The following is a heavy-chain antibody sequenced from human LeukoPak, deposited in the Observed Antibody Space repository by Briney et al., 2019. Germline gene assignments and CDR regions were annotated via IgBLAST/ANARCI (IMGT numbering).Heavy chain of an antibody. CDR3: ARAEYSGSFDY. D-gene: IGHD1-26*01. Sequence: SETLSLTCSVSGGSISSGDYYWSWIRQPPGKGLEWIGYIYYSGSTNYNPSLKSRVTISVDTSKNQFSLKLSSVTAADTAVYYCARAEYSGSFDYWGQGTLVTVSS. V-gene: IGHV4-61*08. CDR2: IYYSGST. J-gene: IGHJ4*02. CDR1: GGSISSGDYY.